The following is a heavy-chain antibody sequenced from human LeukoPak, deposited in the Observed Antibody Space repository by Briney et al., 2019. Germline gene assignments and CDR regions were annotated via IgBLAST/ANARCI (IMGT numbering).Heavy chain of an antibody. CDR3: ARDNLEVSFDY. D-gene: IGHD1-1*01. J-gene: IGHJ4*02. CDR2: INHSGST. CDR1: GGSFSGYY. Sequence: SETLSLTCAVYGGSFSGYYWSWIRQPPGKGLEWIGEINHSGSTNYNPSLKGRVTISVDTSKNQFSLKLSSVTAADTAVYYCARDNLEVSFDYWGQGTLVTVSS. V-gene: IGHV4-34*01.